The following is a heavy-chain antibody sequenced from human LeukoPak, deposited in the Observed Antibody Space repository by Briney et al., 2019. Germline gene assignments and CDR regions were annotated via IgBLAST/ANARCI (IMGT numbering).Heavy chain of an antibody. Sequence: GGSLRLSCAASGFTFSSYAMSWVRQAPGKGLEWVSAISGSGDGTYYTDSVKGRFTISRDNSKNTLSLQMNSLRAEDTAVYYCAKRFLEWLFDYWGQGTLVTVSS. CDR2: ISGSGDGT. D-gene: IGHD3-3*01. J-gene: IGHJ4*02. CDR3: AKRFLEWLFDY. V-gene: IGHV3-23*01. CDR1: GFTFSSYA.